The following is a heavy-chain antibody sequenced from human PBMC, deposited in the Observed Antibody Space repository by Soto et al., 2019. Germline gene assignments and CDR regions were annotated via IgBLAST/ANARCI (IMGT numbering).Heavy chain of an antibody. D-gene: IGHD4-17*01. CDR1: GGSISSGGYY. V-gene: IGHV4-31*03. CDR3: ARRGGRATVDY. J-gene: IGHJ4*02. Sequence: QVQLQESGPGLVKPSQTLSLTCTVSGGSISSGGYYWSWIRQHPGKGLEWIGYIYYSGSTYYNPSLKSRVTMSVDTSKNPFSLKLSSVTAADTAVYYCARRGGRATVDYWGQGTLVTVSS. CDR2: IYYSGST.